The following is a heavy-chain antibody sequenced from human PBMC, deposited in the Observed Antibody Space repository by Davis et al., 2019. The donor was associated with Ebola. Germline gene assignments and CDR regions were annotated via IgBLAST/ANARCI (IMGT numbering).Heavy chain of an antibody. V-gene: IGHV4-39*01. Sequence: MPGGSLRLSCTVSGGSISSSSYYWGWIRQPPGKGLEWIGSIYYSGSTYYNPSLKSRVTISVDTSKNQFSLKLSSVTAADTAVYYCARHRALCYYDSSGYYLGFDYFDYWGQGTLVTVSS. CDR2: IYYSGST. D-gene: IGHD3-22*01. CDR1: GGSISSSSYY. J-gene: IGHJ4*02. CDR3: ARHRALCYYDSSGYYLGFDYFDY.